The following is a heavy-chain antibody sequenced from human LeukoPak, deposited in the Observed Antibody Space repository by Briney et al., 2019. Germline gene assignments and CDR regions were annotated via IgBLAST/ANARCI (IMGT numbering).Heavy chain of an antibody. CDR1: GYTFTSYD. J-gene: IGHJ4*02. V-gene: IGHV1-8*01. CDR2: MNPNSGNT. CDR3: ARAVRTVPVRGYCSGGSCKSTYYFDY. D-gene: IGHD2-15*01. Sequence: VASVKVSCKASGYTFTSYDINWVRQATGQGLEWMGWMNPNSGNTGYAQKFQGRVTMTRNTSISTAYMELSSLRSEDTAVYYCARAVRTVPVRGYCSGGSCKSTYYFDYWGQGTLVTVSS.